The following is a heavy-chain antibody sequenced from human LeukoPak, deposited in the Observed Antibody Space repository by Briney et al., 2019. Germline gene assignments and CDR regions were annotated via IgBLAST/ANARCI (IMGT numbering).Heavy chain of an antibody. CDR1: GYTFTSYG. Sequence: ASVKVSCKASGYTFTSYGISWVRQAPGQGLEWMGWISAYNGNTNYAQKLQGRVTMTTDTSTSTAYMELRSLRSDDTAVYYCARKYYYGSGSFHYMDVWGKGTMVTVSS. V-gene: IGHV1-18*01. CDR3: ARKYYYGSGSFHYMDV. D-gene: IGHD3-10*01. CDR2: ISAYNGNT. J-gene: IGHJ6*03.